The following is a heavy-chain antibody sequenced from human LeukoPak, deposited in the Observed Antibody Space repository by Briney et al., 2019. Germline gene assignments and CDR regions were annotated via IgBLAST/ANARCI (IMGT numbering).Heavy chain of an antibody. CDR3: ARRVVPTASLVY. CDR1: GYTFTGYY. J-gene: IGHJ4*02. Sequence: ASVKVSCKASGYTFTGYYMHWVRQAPGQGLEWMGWINPNNAGTNYAQKFQGRVTMTRDTSTSTAYMELSRLTSDDPAVYYCARRVVPTASLVYWGQRTLVTVSS. V-gene: IGHV1-2*02. CDR2: INPNNAGT. D-gene: IGHD1-26*01.